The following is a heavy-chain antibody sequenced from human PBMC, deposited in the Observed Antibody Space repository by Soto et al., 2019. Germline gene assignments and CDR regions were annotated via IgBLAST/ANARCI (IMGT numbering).Heavy chain of an antibody. J-gene: IGHJ6*03. CDR1: GFTFSDYY. V-gene: IGHV3-11*04. CDR3: ARLGDSPFFYYYYYMDV. CDR2: ISSSSSNI. Sequence: GGSLRLSCAASGFTFSDYYMSWVRQAPREGLEWVSYISSSSSNIYYADSVKGRFTISRDNAKNSLYLQMNSLRAEDTAVYYCARLGDSPFFYYYYYMDVWGKGTTVTVSS.